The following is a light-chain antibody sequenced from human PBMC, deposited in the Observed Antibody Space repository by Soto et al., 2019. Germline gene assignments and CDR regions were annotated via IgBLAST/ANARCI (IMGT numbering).Light chain of an antibody. Sequence: EIVLTQSPGTLSLSPGERATLSCRASQSVSSSYLAWYQKKPGQAPRLLIYGASSRATGIPDRSSGSGSGTDFTLTISRLEPEDFAVYYCQQYGSSPPSTFGGGTKVEIK. CDR2: GAS. CDR1: QSVSSSY. CDR3: QQYGSSPPST. V-gene: IGKV3-20*01. J-gene: IGKJ4*01.